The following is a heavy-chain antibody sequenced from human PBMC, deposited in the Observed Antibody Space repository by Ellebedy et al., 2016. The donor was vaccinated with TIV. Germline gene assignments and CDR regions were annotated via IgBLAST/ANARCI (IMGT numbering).Heavy chain of an antibody. V-gene: IGHV1-3*01. Sequence: ASVKVSCKASGYTFNRYAMHWVRQAPGQRLEWMGWINAGNGNTKYSQKFQGRVTITRDTSASTAYMELSSLRSEDTAVYYCARASSRAFVVVPADVAVDGMDVWGQGTTVTVSS. CDR2: INAGNGNT. CDR1: GYTFNRYA. J-gene: IGHJ6*02. CDR3: ARASSRAFVVVPADVAVDGMDV. D-gene: IGHD2-2*01.